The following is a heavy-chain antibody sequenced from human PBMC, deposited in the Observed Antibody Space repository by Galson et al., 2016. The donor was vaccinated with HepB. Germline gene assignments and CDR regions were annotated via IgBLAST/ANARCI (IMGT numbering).Heavy chain of an antibody. CDR2: VSSGGDLT. CDR1: GFTFSNHG. Sequence: SPRLSCAASGFTFSNHGMTWVRQAPGKGLEWVSAVSSGGDLTYYTDSVKGRFTISRDNSKNTLYLQMNSLRVEDTALYYCAKIGRLGLWYFDLWGRGTLVTVSS. J-gene: IGHJ2*01. CDR3: AKIGRLGLWYFDL. V-gene: IGHV3-23*01.